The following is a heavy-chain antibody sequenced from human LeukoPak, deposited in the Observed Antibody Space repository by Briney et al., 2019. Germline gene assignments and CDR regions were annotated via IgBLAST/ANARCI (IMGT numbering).Heavy chain of an antibody. D-gene: IGHD2-15*01. CDR3: ARDGSYCSGGSCYFDY. CDR1: GFTFSIYG. V-gene: IGHV3-66*01. Sequence: PGGSLRLSCAASGFTFSIYGMNWVRQSPGKGLEWVSVIYSGGSTYYADSVKGRFTISRDNSKNTLYLQMNSLRAEDTAVYYCARDGSYCSGGSCYFDYWGQGTLVTVSS. J-gene: IGHJ4*03. CDR2: IYSGGST.